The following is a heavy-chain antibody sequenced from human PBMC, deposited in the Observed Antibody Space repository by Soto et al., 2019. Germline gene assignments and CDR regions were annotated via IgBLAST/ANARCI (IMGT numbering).Heavy chain of an antibody. CDR3: ARAKPVAVAGNFDY. J-gene: IGHJ4*02. V-gene: IGHV1-69*13. D-gene: IGHD6-19*01. CDR2: SIPLFRTA. Sequence: GASVKVYCKASGGTFSSYSISWVRQAPGQGLEWMGRSIPLFRTANYAQKFQGRVTITADESTSTVYMELSSLRSEDTAVYYCARAKPVAVAGNFDYWGQGTLVTVSS. CDR1: GGTFSSYS.